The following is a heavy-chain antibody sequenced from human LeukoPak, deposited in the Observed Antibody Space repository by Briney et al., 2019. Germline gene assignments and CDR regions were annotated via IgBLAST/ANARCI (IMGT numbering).Heavy chain of an antibody. CDR1: GFTFSNYD. V-gene: IGHV3-13*01. CDR2: IGTAGDT. CDR3: ARDRDYGDYDI. Sequence: GGSLRLSCAASGFTFSNYDMHWVRQATGKGLEWVSGIGTAGDTYYPGSVKGRFTISRDNAKKSLYLQMNSLSAEDTAVYYCARDRDYGDYDIWGQGTMVTVSS. J-gene: IGHJ3*02. D-gene: IGHD4-17*01.